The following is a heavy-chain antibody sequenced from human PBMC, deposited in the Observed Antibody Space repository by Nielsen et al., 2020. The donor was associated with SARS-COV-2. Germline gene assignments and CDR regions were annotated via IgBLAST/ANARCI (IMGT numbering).Heavy chain of an antibody. Sequence: SETLSLTCTVSGGSSSRYYWSWIRQPPGKGLEWIGFIYYTGEAEHNPSLKSRVSLSVDTSRNQFSLKLTSVTAADAAVYHCARLRSYSGTWYYFDFWGPGTLVTVSS. CDR3: ARLRSYSGTWYYFDF. CDR2: IYYTGEA. D-gene: IGHD6-13*01. CDR1: GGSSSRYY. J-gene: IGHJ4*02. V-gene: IGHV4-59*08.